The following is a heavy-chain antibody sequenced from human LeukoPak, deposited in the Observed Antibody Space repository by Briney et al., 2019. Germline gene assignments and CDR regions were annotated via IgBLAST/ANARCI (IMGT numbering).Heavy chain of an antibody. V-gene: IGHV4-30-2*01. D-gene: IGHD3-10*01. CDR1: GGSISSGGYS. Sequence: PSETLSLTCADSGGSISSGGYSWGWVRQPPGTGLEWIGYIYHSGSTYYNPSLKSRVTISVDRSKNQFSLKLSSVTAADTAVYYCASGSSLRAFDIWGQGTMVTVSS. J-gene: IGHJ3*02. CDR2: IYHSGST. CDR3: ASGSSLRAFDI.